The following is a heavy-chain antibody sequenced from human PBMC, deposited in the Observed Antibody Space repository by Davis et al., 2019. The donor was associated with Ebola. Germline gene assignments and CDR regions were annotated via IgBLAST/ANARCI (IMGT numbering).Heavy chain of an antibody. D-gene: IGHD6-19*01. CDR2: INSDGSST. CDR3: AKVRYSSGWFTTPFDY. CDR1: GFTFSSYW. V-gene: IGHV3-74*01. J-gene: IGHJ4*02. Sequence: HTGGSLRLSCAASGFTFSSYWMHWVRQVPGKGLVWVSRINSDGSSTSYADSVKGRFTISRDNAKNSLYLQMNSLRAEDTAVYYCAKVRYSSGWFTTPFDYWGQGTLVTVSS.